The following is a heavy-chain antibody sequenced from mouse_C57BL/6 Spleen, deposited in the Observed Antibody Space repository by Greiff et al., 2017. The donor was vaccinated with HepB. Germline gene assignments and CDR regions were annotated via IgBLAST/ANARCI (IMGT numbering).Heavy chain of an antibody. D-gene: IGHD2-1*01. J-gene: IGHJ2*01. Sequence: EVNVVDSGGGLVKPGGSLKLSCAASGFTFSSYAMSWVRQTPEKRLEWVATISDGGSYTYYPDNVKGRFTISRDNAKNNLYLQMSHLKSEDTAMYYCAREDGTDYWGQGTTLTVSS. CDR3: AREDGTDY. V-gene: IGHV5-4*01. CDR1: GFTFSSYA. CDR2: ISDGGSYT.